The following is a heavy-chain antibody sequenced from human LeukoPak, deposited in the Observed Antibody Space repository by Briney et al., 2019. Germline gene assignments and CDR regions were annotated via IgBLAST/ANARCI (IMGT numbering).Heavy chain of an antibody. CDR2: INHSGST. CDR1: GGSFSGYY. CDR3: ARSRRYSYGYVIDY. J-gene: IGHJ4*02. V-gene: IGHV4-34*01. Sequence: PETLSLTCAVYGGSFSGYYWSWIRQPPGKGLEWIGEINHSGSTNYNPSLKSRVTISVDTSKNQFSLKLSSVTAADTAVYYCARSRRYSYGYVIDYWGQGTLVTVSS. D-gene: IGHD5-18*01.